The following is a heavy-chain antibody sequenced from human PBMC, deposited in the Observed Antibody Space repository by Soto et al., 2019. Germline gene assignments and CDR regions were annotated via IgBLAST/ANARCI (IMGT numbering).Heavy chain of an antibody. CDR1: GFTFSGSA. Sequence: EVQLVESGGGLVQPGGSLKLSCAASGFTFSGSAMHWVRQASGKGLEWVGRIRSKANSYATAYAASVKGRFTISRDDSKNTAFLQMSSLKSEDMAKYYCTSMVRGVIDYWGQGTLVTVSS. CDR3: TSMVRGVIDY. J-gene: IGHJ4*02. V-gene: IGHV3-73*01. D-gene: IGHD3-10*01. CDR2: IRSKANSYAT.